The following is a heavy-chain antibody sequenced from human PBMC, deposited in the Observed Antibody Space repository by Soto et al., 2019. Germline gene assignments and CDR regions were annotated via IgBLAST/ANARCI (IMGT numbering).Heavy chain of an antibody. V-gene: IGHV4-34*01. CDR1: GGSFSGYY. CDR3: ARYYYYGMDV. CDR2: INHSGST. Sequence: SETLSLTCAVYGGSFSGYYWSWIRQPPGKGLEWIGEINHSGSTNYNPSLKSRVTISVDTSKNQFSLKLSSVTAADTAVYYCARYYYYGMDVWGQGTTVTVSS. J-gene: IGHJ6*02.